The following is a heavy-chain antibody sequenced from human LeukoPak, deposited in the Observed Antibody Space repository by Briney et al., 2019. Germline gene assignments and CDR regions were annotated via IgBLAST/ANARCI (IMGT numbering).Heavy chain of an antibody. Sequence: PGGSLRLSCAASGFTFNRNAISWVRQAPGKGLEWVSKIGGSVDKAFYAESVKGRVTISRDKSKSTLHLQISSLPGKDTPLYDCVRRGDASSGWGDHNYWGEGALVTVPS. J-gene: IGHJ4*01. CDR1: GFTFNRNA. V-gene: IGHV3-23*01. CDR3: VRRGDASSGWGDHNY. CDR2: IGGSVDKA. D-gene: IGHD6-19*01.